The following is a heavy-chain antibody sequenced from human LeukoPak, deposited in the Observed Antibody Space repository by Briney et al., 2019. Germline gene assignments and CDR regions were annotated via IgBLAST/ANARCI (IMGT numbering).Heavy chain of an antibody. CDR3: AKGVVDYGDFYFDY. Sequence: GGSLRLSCAASGFTFSSYGMHWVRQAPGKGLEWVAVIAYDGSNKYYIDSVKGRFTISRDNSKNTLHLQMNSLRSEDTAVYYCAKGVVDYGDFYFDYWGQGTLVTASS. D-gene: IGHD4-17*01. CDR1: GFTFSSYG. V-gene: IGHV3-30*18. CDR2: IAYDGSNK. J-gene: IGHJ4*02.